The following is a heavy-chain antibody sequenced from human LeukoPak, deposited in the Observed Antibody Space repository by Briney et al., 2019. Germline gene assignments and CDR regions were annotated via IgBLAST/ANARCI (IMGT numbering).Heavy chain of an antibody. CDR1: GFTFSSYN. CDR3: ARVLVTATSLTYDGFDM. D-gene: IGHD2-15*01. Sequence: GGSLRLSCVASGFTFSSYNMNWVRQAPGKGLEWVSFVSRVGSTIFYSDSVKGRCPISRDNAKNSLFLEMNSLRAEDTAVYYCARVLVTATSLTYDGFDMWGQGTMVTVSS. J-gene: IGHJ3*02. V-gene: IGHV3-48*01. CDR2: VSRVGSTI.